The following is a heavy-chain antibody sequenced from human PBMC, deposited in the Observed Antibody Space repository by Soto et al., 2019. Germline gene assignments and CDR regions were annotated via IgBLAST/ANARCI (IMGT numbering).Heavy chain of an antibody. CDR2: IIPIFGTA. CDR1: GGTFSSYA. J-gene: IGHJ5*02. V-gene: IGHV1-69*13. CDR3: ARYGAYGSGSYYTLDNWFDP. Sequence: ASVKVSCKASGGTFSSYAISWVRQAPGQGLEWMGGIIPIFGTANYAQKFQGRVTITADESTSTAYMELSSLRSEDTAVYYCARYGAYGSGSYYTLDNWFDPWGQGTLVTVSS. D-gene: IGHD3-10*01.